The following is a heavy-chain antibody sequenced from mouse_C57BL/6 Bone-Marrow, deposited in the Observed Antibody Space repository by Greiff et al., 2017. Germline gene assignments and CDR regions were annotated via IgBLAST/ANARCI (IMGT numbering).Heavy chain of an antibody. Sequence: QVQLQQPGAELVKPGASVKMSCKASGYTFTSYWITWVKQRPGQGLEWIGDIYPGSGSTNYNEKFKSKATLTVDTSSSNAYLQLSSLTSEDSAVYFCAIFSHYYCSSYGYYAMDYWGQGTSVTVSS. CDR3: AIFSHYYCSSYGYYAMDY. V-gene: IGHV1-55*01. CDR1: GYTFTSYW. J-gene: IGHJ4*01. D-gene: IGHD1-1*01. CDR2: IYPGSGST.